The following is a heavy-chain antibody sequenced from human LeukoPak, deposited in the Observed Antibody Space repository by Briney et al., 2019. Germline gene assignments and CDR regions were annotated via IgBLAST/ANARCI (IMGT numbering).Heavy chain of an antibody. Sequence: ASVKVSCKASGGTFSSYAISWVRQAPGQGLEWMGGIIPIFGTANYAQKFQGRVTITADKSTSTAYMELSSLRSEDTAVYYCARDLDCSSTSCFNWFDPWGQGTLVTVSS. CDR3: ARDLDCSSTSCFNWFDP. J-gene: IGHJ5*02. D-gene: IGHD2-2*01. V-gene: IGHV1-69*06. CDR2: IIPIFGTA. CDR1: GGTFSSYA.